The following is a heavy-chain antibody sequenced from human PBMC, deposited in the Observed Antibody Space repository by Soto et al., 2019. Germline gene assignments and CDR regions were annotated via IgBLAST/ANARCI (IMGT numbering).Heavy chain of an antibody. Sequence: EVQLVESGGGLVKPGGSLRLSCAASGFTFSNAWMSWVRQAPGKGLEWVGRIKSKTDGGTTDYAAPVKGRFTISRDDSKNTLYLQMNSLKTEDTAVYYCTTTGGVVPAAMRYYYYYYMDVWGKGTTVTVSS. D-gene: IGHD2-2*01. J-gene: IGHJ6*03. CDR3: TTTGGVVPAAMRYYYYYYMDV. V-gene: IGHV3-15*01. CDR1: GFTFSNAW. CDR2: IKSKTDGGTT.